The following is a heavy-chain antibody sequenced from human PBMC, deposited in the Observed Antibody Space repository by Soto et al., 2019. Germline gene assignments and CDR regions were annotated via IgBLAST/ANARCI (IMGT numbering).Heavy chain of an antibody. Sequence: QITLKESGPTLVEPTEALALTCSFSGFSLTSSPKGVAWFRQPLGKALEWLVVIYWDDDKRYNPSLKNRITITKDTSNNEVALTMTDMEPKDTATYFCAHRRGGSGWKEGYFDFWGQGILVTVS. V-gene: IGHV2-5*02. J-gene: IGHJ4*02. CDR3: AHRRGGSGWKEGYFDF. CDR2: IYWDDDK. CDR1: GFSLTSSPKG. D-gene: IGHD1-1*01.